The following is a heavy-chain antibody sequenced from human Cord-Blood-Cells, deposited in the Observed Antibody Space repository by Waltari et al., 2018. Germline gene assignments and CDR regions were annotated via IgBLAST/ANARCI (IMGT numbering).Heavy chain of an antibody. CDR1: GYTLTSYY. CDR3: ARDPPVIAAASHPFDY. D-gene: IGHD6-13*01. J-gene: IGHJ4*02. CDR2: INPSGGST. Sequence: QVQLVQSGAEVKKPGASVKVSCKASGYTLTSYYMHWVRQAPGQGLEWMGIINPSGGSTSYAQKFQGRVTMTRDRSTSTVYMELSSLRSEATAVYYCARDPPVIAAASHPFDYWGQGTLVTVSS. V-gene: IGHV1-46*01.